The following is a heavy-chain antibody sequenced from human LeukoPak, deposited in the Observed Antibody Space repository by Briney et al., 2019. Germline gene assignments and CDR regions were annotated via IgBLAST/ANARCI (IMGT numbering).Heavy chain of an antibody. Sequence: SETLSLTCTVSGGSISSYYWSWIRQPPGKGLEWIGYIYYSGSTNYNPSLKSRVTISVDTSKNQFSLKLSSVTAADTAVYYCARSVEGYCSGTSCHYYYYYMDVWGKGTTVTVSS. CDR3: ARSVEGYCSGTSCHYYYYYMDV. CDR2: IYYSGST. D-gene: IGHD2-15*01. CDR1: GGSISSYY. J-gene: IGHJ6*03. V-gene: IGHV4-59*01.